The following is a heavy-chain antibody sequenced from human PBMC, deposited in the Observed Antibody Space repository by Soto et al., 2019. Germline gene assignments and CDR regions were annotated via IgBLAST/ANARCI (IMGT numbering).Heavy chain of an antibody. CDR3: ARDSGSSGFDY. V-gene: IGHV4-59*01. Sequence: SETLSLTCTVSGGSISSYYWSWIRQPPGKGLEWIGYIYYSGSTNYNPSLKSRVTISVDTPKNQFSLKLSSVTAADTAVYYCARDSGSSGFDYWGQGTLVTVSS. J-gene: IGHJ4*02. D-gene: IGHD3-22*01. CDR1: GGSISSYY. CDR2: IYYSGST.